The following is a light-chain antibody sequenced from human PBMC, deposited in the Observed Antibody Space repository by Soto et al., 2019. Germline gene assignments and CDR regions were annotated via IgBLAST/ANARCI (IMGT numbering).Light chain of an antibody. V-gene: IGLV1-40*01. CDR2: GDS. CDR1: SSNIGAGYH. Sequence: VLTQPPSVSGAPGQRVTISCTGSSSNIGAGYHVHWYQQLPGAAPKLLIFGDSNRPSGVPDRFSGSKSGTSASLAITGLQADDEADYYCQSSDSRLSGSDVFGTGTKVTVL. CDR3: QSSDSRLSGSDV. J-gene: IGLJ1*01.